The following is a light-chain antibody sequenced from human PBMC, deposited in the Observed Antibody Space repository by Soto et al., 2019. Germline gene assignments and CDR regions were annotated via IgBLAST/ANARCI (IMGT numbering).Light chain of an antibody. V-gene: IGLV1-40*01. CDR2: GDS. CDR1: SSNIGAGYH. Sequence: VLTQPPSVSGAPGQRVTISCTGSSSNIGAGYHVHWYQQLPGAAPKLLIFGDSNRPSGVPDRFSGSKSGTSASLAITGLQADDEADYYCQSSDSRLSGSDVFGTGTKVTVL. CDR3: QSSDSRLSGSDV. J-gene: IGLJ1*01.